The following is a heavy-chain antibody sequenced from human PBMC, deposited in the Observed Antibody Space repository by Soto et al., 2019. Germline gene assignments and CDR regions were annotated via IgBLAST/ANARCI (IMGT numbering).Heavy chain of an antibody. Sequence: QVQLVQSGAEVKKPGSSVKVSCKAPGGTFSSYAISWVRQAPGQGLEWMGGIIPIFGTAKYAQKFQGRVTVTADETTSTSYRELSSPRSEDTAVYYCTGSQGGSSSLDIYYYYYYGMDVWGQGTTVTVSS. CDR1: GGTFSSYA. J-gene: IGHJ6*02. V-gene: IGHV1-69*01. CDR3: TGSQGGSSSLDIYYYYYYGMDV. CDR2: IIPIFGTA. D-gene: IGHD2-15*01.